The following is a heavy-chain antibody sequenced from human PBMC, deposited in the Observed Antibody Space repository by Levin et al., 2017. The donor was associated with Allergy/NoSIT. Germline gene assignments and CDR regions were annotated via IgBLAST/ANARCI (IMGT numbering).Heavy chain of an antibody. CDR1: GYTFTNYF. V-gene: IGHV1-46*01. CDR2: IYPGGGTT. Sequence: GESLKISCKASGYTFTNYFIHWVRQAPGQGLEWMGLIYPGGGTTTYAQSFQGTVTMTRDTSTSTVYMELSSLRSEDTAVYYCAREDYGSSSAAPDIWGQGTMVTVSS. J-gene: IGHJ3*02. D-gene: IGHD6-6*01. CDR3: AREDYGSSSAAPDI.